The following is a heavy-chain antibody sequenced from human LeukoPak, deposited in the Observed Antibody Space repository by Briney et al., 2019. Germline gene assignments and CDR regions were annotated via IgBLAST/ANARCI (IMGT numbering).Heavy chain of an antibody. D-gene: IGHD6-19*01. CDR2: ISGSGDTT. CDR1: GFTFSSYS. Sequence: PGGSLRLSCAASGFTFSSYSMSWVRQGPGTGLEWVSAISGSGDTTFYADSVKGRFTISRDNSKNTLYLQMNSLETEDTAVYYCAKYNSGLEYWGQGTLVTVSS. V-gene: IGHV3-23*01. CDR3: AKYNSGLEY. J-gene: IGHJ4*02.